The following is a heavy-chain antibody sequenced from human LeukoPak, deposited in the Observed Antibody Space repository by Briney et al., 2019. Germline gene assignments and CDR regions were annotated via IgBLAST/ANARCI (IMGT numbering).Heavy chain of an antibody. CDR3: ARAEQNSSGWLAK. D-gene: IGHD6-19*01. V-gene: IGHV1-2*02. Sequence: RASVKVSCKASGYTFTGYYMHWVRQAPGQGLEWMGWINPNSGGTNYAQKFQSRVTMTRDTSISTAYMELSRLRSDDTAVYYCARAEQNSSGWLAKWGQGTLVTVSS. J-gene: IGHJ4*02. CDR1: GYTFTGYY. CDR2: INPNSGGT.